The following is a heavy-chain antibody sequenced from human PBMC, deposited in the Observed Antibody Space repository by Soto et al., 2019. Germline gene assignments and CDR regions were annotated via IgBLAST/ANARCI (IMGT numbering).Heavy chain of an antibody. J-gene: IGHJ6*02. CDR1: GFTFSSYG. V-gene: IGHV3-33*01. CDR3: ARADGTDYYGMDV. Sequence: QVQLVESGGGVVQPGRSLRLSCAASGFTFSSYGMHWVRQAPGKGLEWVAVIWYDGSNKYYADSVKGRFTISRDNSKNTLYLQMNSLRAEDTAVYYCARADGTDYYGMDVWGQGTTVTVSS. D-gene: IGHD1-1*01. CDR2: IWYDGSNK.